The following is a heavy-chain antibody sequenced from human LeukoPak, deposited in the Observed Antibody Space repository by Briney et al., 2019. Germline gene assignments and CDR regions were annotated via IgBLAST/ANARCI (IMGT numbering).Heavy chain of an antibody. Sequence: PGGSLRLSCAASGFTFSSYSMNWVRQAPGKGLEWVSFISSSSSYIYYADSVKGRFTISRDNAKNSLYLQMNSLRAEDTAVYYCARFVPGYYYMDVWGKGTTVTVSS. J-gene: IGHJ6*03. V-gene: IGHV3-21*01. D-gene: IGHD3-10*02. CDR3: ARFVPGYYYMDV. CDR2: ISSSSSYI. CDR1: GFTFSSYS.